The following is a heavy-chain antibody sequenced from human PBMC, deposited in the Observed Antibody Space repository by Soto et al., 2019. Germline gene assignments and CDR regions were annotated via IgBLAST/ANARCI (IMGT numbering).Heavy chain of an antibody. CDR3: ARVRYYYDSSGYWVEGGFDY. CDR1: GGSITSYY. D-gene: IGHD3-22*01. CDR2: IYYSGNT. V-gene: IGHV4-59*12. J-gene: IGHJ4*02. Sequence: PSETLSLTCTVSGGSITSYYWSWIRQPPGKGLEWIGYIYYSGNTNYNLSLKSRVTMSVDTSKNQFSLKLSSVTAADTALYYCARVRYYYDSSGYWVEGGFDYWGQGTLVTSPQ.